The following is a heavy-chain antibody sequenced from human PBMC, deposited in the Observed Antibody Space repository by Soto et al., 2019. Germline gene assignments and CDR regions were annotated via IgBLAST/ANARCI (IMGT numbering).Heavy chain of an antibody. CDR1: GFTFISYA. CDR3: ARALRTPSRYFDWLSYYYGMDV. CDR2: ISYDGSNK. J-gene: IGHJ6*02. Sequence: LSSAASGFTFISYAMRWVRQTQGKGLEWVAVISYDGSNKYYADSVKGRFTISRDNSKNTLYLQMNSLRAEDTAVYYCARALRTPSRYFDWLSYYYGMDVWGQGTTVTVSS. D-gene: IGHD3-9*01. V-gene: IGHV3-30-3*01.